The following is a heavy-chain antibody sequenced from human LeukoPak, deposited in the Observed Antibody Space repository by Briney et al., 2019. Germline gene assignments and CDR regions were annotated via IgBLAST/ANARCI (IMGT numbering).Heavy chain of an antibody. CDR2: IYPGDSVT. CDR3: ARHVDYFYMDV. V-gene: IGHV5-51*01. CDR1: GYSFLNYW. Sequence: GESLKISCKASGYSFLNYWIAWVRQMPGKGLEWMAMIYPGDSVTIYSPSFQGQVTISAEKSITTAYLQWSSLKASDTAIYYCARHVDYFYMDVWGKGTTVTISS. J-gene: IGHJ6*03.